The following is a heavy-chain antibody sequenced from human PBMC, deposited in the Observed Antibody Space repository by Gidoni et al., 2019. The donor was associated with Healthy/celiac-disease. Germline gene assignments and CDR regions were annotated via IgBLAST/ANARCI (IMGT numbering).Heavy chain of an antibody. Sequence: QVQLVQSGAEVKKPGASVKVSCKASGSTFTGYDMHWVRQAPGQGLEWMGWIKPNSGGTNYAQKFQGWVTMTRDTSISTAYMELSRLRSDDTAVYYCARAAYGDYVRSMSYDSSGYYDFDYWGQGTLVTVSS. D-gene: IGHD3-22*01. CDR2: IKPNSGGT. V-gene: IGHV1-2*04. CDR1: GSTFTGYD. CDR3: ARAAYGDYVRSMSYDSSGYYDFDY. J-gene: IGHJ4*02.